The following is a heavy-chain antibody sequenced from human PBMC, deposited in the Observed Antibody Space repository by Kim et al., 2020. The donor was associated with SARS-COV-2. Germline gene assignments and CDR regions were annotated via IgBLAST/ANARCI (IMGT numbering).Heavy chain of an antibody. CDR3: TTELPQLEPEGY. Sequence: DYAAPVKGRFTISRDDSKNTLYLQMNSLKTEDTAVYYCTTELPQLEPEGYWGQGTLVTVSS. J-gene: IGHJ4*02. V-gene: IGHV3-15*01. D-gene: IGHD1-1*01.